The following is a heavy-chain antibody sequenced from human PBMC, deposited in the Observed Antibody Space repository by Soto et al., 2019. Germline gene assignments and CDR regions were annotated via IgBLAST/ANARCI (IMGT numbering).Heavy chain of an antibody. CDR1: GFTFSSYA. J-gene: IGHJ5*02. V-gene: IGHV3-23*01. CDR2: ISGSGGST. CDR3: AKDLMYYDSSGLNWFDP. Sequence: GGSLRLSCAASGFTFSSYAMSWVRQAPGKGLEWVSAISGSGGSTYYADSVKGRFTISRDNSKNTLYLQMNSLRAEDTAVYYCAKDLMYYDSSGLNWFDPWGQGTLVTVSS. D-gene: IGHD3-22*01.